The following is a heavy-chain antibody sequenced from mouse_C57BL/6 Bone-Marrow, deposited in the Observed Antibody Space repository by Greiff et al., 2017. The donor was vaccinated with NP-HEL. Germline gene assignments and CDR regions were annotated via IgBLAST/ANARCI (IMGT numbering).Heavy chain of an antibody. D-gene: IGHD1-1*01. Sequence: QVQLQQSGAELVRPGSSVKLSCKASGYTFTSYWMDWVKQRPGQGLEWIGNIYPSDSETHYNQKFKDKATLTVDKSSSTTYMQLSSLTSEDSAVYYCATYYGSSYESYFDYWGQGTTLTVSS. CDR1: GYTFTSYW. CDR3: ATYYGSSYESYFDY. CDR2: IYPSDSET. V-gene: IGHV1-61*01. J-gene: IGHJ2*01.